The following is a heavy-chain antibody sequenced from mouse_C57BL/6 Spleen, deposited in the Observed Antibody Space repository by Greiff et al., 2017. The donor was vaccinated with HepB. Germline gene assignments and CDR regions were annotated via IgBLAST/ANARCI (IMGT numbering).Heavy chain of an antibody. Sequence: EVKVVESGPELVKPGASVKISCKASGYTFTDYYMNWVKQSHGKSLEWIGDINPNNGGTSYNQKFKGKATLTVDKSSSTAYMELRSLTSEDSAVYYCAREGSMVTTGYYFDYWGQGTTLTVSS. D-gene: IGHD2-2*01. J-gene: IGHJ2*01. CDR3: AREGSMVTTGYYFDY. CDR1: GYTFTDYY. CDR2: INPNNGGT. V-gene: IGHV1-26*01.